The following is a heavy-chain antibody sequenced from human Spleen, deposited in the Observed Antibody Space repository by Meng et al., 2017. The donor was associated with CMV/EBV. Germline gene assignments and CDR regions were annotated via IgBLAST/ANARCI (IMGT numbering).Heavy chain of an antibody. CDR2: IYYSGRT. J-gene: IGHJ4*02. V-gene: IGHV4-39*06. D-gene: IGHD3-3*01. CDR3: ARDGAIFGVVSPFDS. Sequence: SETLSLTCTVSGGSISSSSYYWGWIRQPPGKGLEWIGTIYYSGRTYYNPSLKSRVTVSVDTSRNHFPVKLTSVTAADTAAYYCARDGAIFGVVSPFDSWGQGTLVTVSS. CDR1: GGSISSSSYY.